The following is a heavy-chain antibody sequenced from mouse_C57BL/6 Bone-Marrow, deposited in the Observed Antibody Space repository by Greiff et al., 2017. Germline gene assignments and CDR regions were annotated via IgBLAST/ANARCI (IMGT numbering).Heavy chain of an antibody. V-gene: IGHV14-4*01. CDR3: TSWGATVVAPYYFDD. J-gene: IGHJ2*01. Sequence: VQLQQSGAELVRPGASVKLSCTASGFNIKDDYMHWVKQRPEQGLEWIGWIDPENGDTEYASKFQGKATITADTSSNTDYLQLNSLKSEDTAVYYCTSWGATVVAPYYFDDWGQGTTLTVSS. CDR2: IDPENGDT. CDR1: GFNIKDDY. D-gene: IGHD1-1*01.